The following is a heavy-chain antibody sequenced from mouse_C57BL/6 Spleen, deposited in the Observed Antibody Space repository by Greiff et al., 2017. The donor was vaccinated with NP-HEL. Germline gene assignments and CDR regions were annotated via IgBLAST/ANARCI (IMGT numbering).Heavy chain of an antibody. CDR3: ARAGYDRPFAY. D-gene: IGHD2-3*01. J-gene: IGHJ3*01. CDR1: GFTFSSYA. V-gene: IGHV5-4*01. Sequence: EVQVVESGGGLVKPGGSLKLSCAASGFTFSSYAMSWVRQTPEKRLEWVATISDGGSYTYYPDNVKGRFTISRDNAKNNLYLQMSHLKSEDTAMYYCARAGYDRPFAYWGQGTLVTVSA. CDR2: ISDGGSYT.